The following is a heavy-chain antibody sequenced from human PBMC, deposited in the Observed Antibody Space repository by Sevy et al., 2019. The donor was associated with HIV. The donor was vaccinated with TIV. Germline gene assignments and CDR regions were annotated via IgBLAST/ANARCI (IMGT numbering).Heavy chain of an antibody. CDR2: ISSSSSYI. V-gene: IGHV3-21*01. CDR3: ARGSHDYGDYDRDVGFDY. D-gene: IGHD4-17*01. CDR1: VFTFSSYS. Sequence: GGSLRLSCAASVFTFSSYSMNWVRQAPGKGLEWVSSISSSSSYIYYADSLKGRFSISRDNAKNSLYLQMNSLRAEDTAVYYCARGSHDYGDYDRDVGFDYWGQGTLVTVSS. J-gene: IGHJ4*02.